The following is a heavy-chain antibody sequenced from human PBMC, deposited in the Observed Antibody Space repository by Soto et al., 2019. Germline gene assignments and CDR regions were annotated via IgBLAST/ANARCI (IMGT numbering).Heavy chain of an antibody. Sequence: SETLSLTCTVSGGSISSGGYYWSWIRQHPGKGLEWIGYIYYSGSTYYNPSLKSRVTISVDTSKNQFSLKLSSVTAADTAVYYCARGGYYYDSSGYLNWFGPWGQGTLVTVSS. CDR1: GGSISSGGYY. CDR3: ARGGYYYDSSGYLNWFGP. V-gene: IGHV4-31*03. CDR2: IYYSGST. D-gene: IGHD3-22*01. J-gene: IGHJ5*02.